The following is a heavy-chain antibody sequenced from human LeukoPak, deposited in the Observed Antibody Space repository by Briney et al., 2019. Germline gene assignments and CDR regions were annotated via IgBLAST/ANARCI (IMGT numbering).Heavy chain of an antibody. D-gene: IGHD6-6*01. Sequence: PGGSLRLSCAASGFTFSSYGMHWVRQAPGKGLEWVAVIWYDGSNKYYADSVKGRFTISRDNSKNTLYLQMNSLRAEDTAVYYCARDGGLAPYSSSTPFDYWGQGTLVTVSS. CDR1: GFTFSSYG. CDR2: IWYDGSNK. CDR3: ARDGGLAPYSSSTPFDY. V-gene: IGHV3-33*01. J-gene: IGHJ4*02.